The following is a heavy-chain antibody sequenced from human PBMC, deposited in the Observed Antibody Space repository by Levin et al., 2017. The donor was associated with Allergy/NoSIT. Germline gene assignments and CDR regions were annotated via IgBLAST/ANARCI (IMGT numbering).Heavy chain of an antibody. Sequence: GESLKISCKASGYTFTGYYMHWVRQAPGQGLEWMGWINPNTGGTNYAQKSQGRVTMTRDTSISTAYMELSRLRSDDTAVYYCARGGTAPSFDIWGQGTMVTVSS. CDR2: INPNTGGT. V-gene: IGHV1-2*02. CDR1: GYTFTGYY. D-gene: IGHD1-7*01. CDR3: ARGGTAPSFDI. J-gene: IGHJ3*02.